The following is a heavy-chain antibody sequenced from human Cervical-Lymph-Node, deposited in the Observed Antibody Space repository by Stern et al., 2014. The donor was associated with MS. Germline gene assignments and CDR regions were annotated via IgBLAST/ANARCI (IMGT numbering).Heavy chain of an antibody. CDR1: GFTFSSYS. CDR2: ISSSSSYI. J-gene: IGHJ4*02. CDR3: ARDTITMVRGGYYFDY. D-gene: IGHD3-10*01. Sequence: EEQLVESGGGLVKPGGSLRLSCAASGFTFSSYSMNWVRQAPGKGLEWVSSISSSSSYIYYADSVKGRFTISRDNAKNSLYLQMNSLRAEDTAVYYCARDTITMVRGGYYFDYWGQGTLVTVSS. V-gene: IGHV3-21*01.